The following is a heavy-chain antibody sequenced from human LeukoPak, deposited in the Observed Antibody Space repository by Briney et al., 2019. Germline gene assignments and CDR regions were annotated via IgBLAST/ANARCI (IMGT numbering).Heavy chain of an antibody. CDR2: IYHSGST. D-gene: IGHD1-1*01. CDR3: ARLANSRLDY. J-gene: IGHJ4*02. CDR1: GGSISSYY. Sequence: SETLSLTCTVSGGSISSYYWSWIRQPPGKGLEWIGYIYHSGSTKYSPSLKSRVTISVDTSNNQFSLKLNSVTSADTAVYYCARLANSRLDYWGQGTRVTVSS. V-gene: IGHV4-59*01.